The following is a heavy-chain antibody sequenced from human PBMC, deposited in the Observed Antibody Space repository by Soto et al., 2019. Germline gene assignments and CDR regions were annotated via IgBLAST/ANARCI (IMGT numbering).Heavy chain of an antibody. J-gene: IGHJ4*02. CDR2: ITVDTVNT. CDR3: ARVPPTIRFLEWLSYFDY. Sequence: ASVKVSCKASVYNFVRYGLSWVRQAPGQGLEWIGWITVDTVNTKHTERVTEKLRGRVALTKDTSTSTAYLELGSLTSDDSAVYYCARVPPTIRFLEWLSYFDYWGQGTLVTVSS. CDR1: VYNFVRYG. V-gene: IGHV1-18*01. D-gene: IGHD3-3*01.